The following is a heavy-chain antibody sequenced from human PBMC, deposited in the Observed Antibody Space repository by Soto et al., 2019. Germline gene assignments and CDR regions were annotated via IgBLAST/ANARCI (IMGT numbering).Heavy chain of an antibody. D-gene: IGHD1-26*01. V-gene: IGHV4-59*01. CDR3: ARGGGSPDY. CDR1: GGSMNSYY. CDR2: IYYSGST. Sequence: QLQLQESGPGLVKPSETLSLTCTVSGGSMNSYYFSWIRQPPGKGLEWIGYIYYSGSTNYNPSLKSRVPISIDTSKNQFSLKLTSVTAADTAVYFCARGGGSPDYWGQGTLVTVSS. J-gene: IGHJ4*02.